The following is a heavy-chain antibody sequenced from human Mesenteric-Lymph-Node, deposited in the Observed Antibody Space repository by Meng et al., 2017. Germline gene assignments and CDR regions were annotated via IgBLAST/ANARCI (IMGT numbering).Heavy chain of an antibody. CDR2: INPKSGGT. V-gene: IGHV1-2*06. Sequence: QVQLVQSGADVKKPGASVKVSCKASGYTFTAYYIHWVRQAPGQGLEWMGRINPKSGGTNYPQNFQGRVTMTRDTSITTAYMELSSLRSDDTAVYYCTRGTYYVFEDYWGQGTLVTVSS. D-gene: IGHD3-10*02. CDR3: TRGTYYVFEDY. J-gene: IGHJ4*02. CDR1: GYTFTAYY.